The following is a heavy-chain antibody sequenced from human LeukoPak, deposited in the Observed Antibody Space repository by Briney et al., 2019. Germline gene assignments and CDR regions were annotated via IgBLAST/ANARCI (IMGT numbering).Heavy chain of an antibody. CDR1: GGTFSSYA. CDR2: IIPIFGTA. J-gene: IGHJ6*03. Sequence: SVKVSCKASGGTFSSYAISWVRQAPGQGLEWMGGIIPIFGTANYAQKFQSRVTITTDESTSTAYMELSSLRSEDTAVYYCATGRSWSGSSYYYYMDVWGKGTTVTVSS. D-gene: IGHD3-3*01. V-gene: IGHV1-69*05. CDR3: ATGRSWSGSSYYYYMDV.